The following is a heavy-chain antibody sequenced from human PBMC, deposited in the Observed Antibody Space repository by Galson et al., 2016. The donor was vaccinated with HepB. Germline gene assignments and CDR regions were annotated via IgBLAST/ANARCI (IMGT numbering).Heavy chain of an antibody. J-gene: IGHJ4*02. D-gene: IGHD5-24*01. CDR2: MNTINGKT. V-gene: IGHV1-8*01. CDR3: ARVAGRGVEIDD. CDR1: GYPFSSFD. Sequence: SVKVSCTASGYPFSSFDINWVRQATGQGLEWMGWMNTINGKTGYAQKFQGRVTMTRDTSITTAYMELTNLTLEDTAIYYCARVAGRGVEIDDWGQGTLVAVSS.